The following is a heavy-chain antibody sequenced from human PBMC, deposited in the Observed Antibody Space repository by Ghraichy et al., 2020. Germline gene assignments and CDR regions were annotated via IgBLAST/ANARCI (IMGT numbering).Heavy chain of an antibody. V-gene: IGHV3-11*06. CDR2: ISRSSSYT. J-gene: IGHJ6*02. D-gene: IGHD3-22*01. CDR1: GFTFSDYY. Sequence: GGSLRLSCAVSGFTFSDYYMSWIRQAPEKGLEWLSYISRSSSYTKYADSVKGRFTISRDNAKNSLYLQMNSLRAEDTAVYYCARIYDSSGLGYDMDVWGQGTTVTV. CDR3: ARIYDSSGLGYDMDV.